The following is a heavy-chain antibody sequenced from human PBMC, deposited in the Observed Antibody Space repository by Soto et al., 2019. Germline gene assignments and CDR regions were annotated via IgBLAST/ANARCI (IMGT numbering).Heavy chain of an antibody. J-gene: IGHJ5*02. Sequence: EVQLLESGGGLVQPGGSLRLSCAASGFTFRSYAMSWVRQAPGKGLEWVAAISGSGGSTYYADSVKGRFTISRDNSKNTLNLQMNSLRAEDTAVYYCAKGYLVSYYDILTCYHENWFDPWGQGTLVTVSS. V-gene: IGHV3-23*01. D-gene: IGHD3-9*01. CDR2: ISGSGGST. CDR3: AKGYLVSYYDILTCYHENWFDP. CDR1: GFTFRSYA.